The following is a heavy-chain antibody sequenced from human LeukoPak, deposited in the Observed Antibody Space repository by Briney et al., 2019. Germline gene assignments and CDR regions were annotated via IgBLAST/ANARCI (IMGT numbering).Heavy chain of an antibody. CDR2: ISTSGGDT. Sequence: PGGSLRLSRAASGFSFTDSAMAWVRQAPGKGLEWVSAISTSGGDTIYTDSVKRRFTISRDNSKNTLYLQMNSLRAEDTAKYYCAKGGNYAPLDYWGQGTLVTVSS. CDR1: GFSFTDSA. V-gene: IGHV3-23*01. D-gene: IGHD1-7*01. CDR3: AKGGNYAPLDY. J-gene: IGHJ4*02.